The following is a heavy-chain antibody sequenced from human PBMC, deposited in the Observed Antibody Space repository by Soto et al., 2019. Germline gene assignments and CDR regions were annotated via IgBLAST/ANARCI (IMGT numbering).Heavy chain of an antibody. CDR1: GFTFSSYA. J-gene: IGHJ5*02. V-gene: IGHV3-23*01. CDR3: AKDPSHTMVKKLNWFDP. Sequence: VGSLRLSCAASGFTFSSYAMSWVRQAPGKGLEWVSAISGSGGSTYYADSVKGRFTISRDNSKNTLYLQMNSLRAEDTAVYYCAKDPSHTMVKKLNWFDPWGQGTLVTVSS. CDR2: ISGSGGST. D-gene: IGHD3-10*01.